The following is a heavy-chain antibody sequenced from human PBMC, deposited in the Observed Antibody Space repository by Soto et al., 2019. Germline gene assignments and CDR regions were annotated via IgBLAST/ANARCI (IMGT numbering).Heavy chain of an antibody. J-gene: IGHJ6*02. CDR3: ARDQRGGVTRVRGVIMELYGMDV. CDR1: GYTFTSYA. D-gene: IGHD3-10*01. V-gene: IGHV1-3*05. Sequence: QVQLVQSGAEEKKPGASVKVSCKASGYTFTSYAMHWVRQAPGQRLEWMGGINAGNGNTKYSQKFQGRVTITRDTSASTAYMELSSLRSEDTAVDYCARDQRGGVTRVRGVIMELYGMDVWGQGTTVTVSS. CDR2: INAGNGNT.